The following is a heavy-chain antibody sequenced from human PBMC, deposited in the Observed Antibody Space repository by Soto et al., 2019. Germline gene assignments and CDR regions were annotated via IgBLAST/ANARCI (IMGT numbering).Heavy chain of an antibody. D-gene: IGHD3-16*01. Sequence: SETLSLTCAVSGGSISSDGYSWSWIRQPPGKGLEWIGYIYHSGSTYYNPSLKSRVTISVDRSKNQFSLKLSSVTAADTAVYYCAAHTGGVTIKHSYGMDVWGQGTTVTVSS. CDR1: GGSISSDGYS. CDR3: AAHTGGVTIKHSYGMDV. V-gene: IGHV4-30-2*01. CDR2: IYHSGST. J-gene: IGHJ6*02.